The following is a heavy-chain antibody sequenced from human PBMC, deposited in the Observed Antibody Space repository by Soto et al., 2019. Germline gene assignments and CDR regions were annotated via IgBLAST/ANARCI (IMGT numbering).Heavy chain of an antibody. Sequence: PGGSLRLSCAASGFPFSRHWMSWVRQAPGKGLEWLASIKQDGSEKHYVDSVKGRFTIPRDNAKNSLYLQMNSLRVEDTAVYYCARVYYDYIWGSYTLVYWGQGTLVTVSS. CDR1: GFPFSRHW. CDR3: ARVYYDYIWGSYTLVY. D-gene: IGHD3-16*01. CDR2: IKQDGSEK. J-gene: IGHJ4*02. V-gene: IGHV3-7*01.